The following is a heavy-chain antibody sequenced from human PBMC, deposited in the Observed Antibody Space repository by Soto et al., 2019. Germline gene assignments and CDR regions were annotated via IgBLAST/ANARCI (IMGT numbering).Heavy chain of an antibody. V-gene: IGHV4-61*01. Sequence: QVQLQESGPGLVKPSETLSLTCTVSGGSVSSGSYYWSWIRQPPGKGLEWIGYIYYSGSTNYNPSLRSLVNISVDTSKHPFSLKLISVTAADTAVYYCARASSYCISTSCYGYYYGMDVWGQGTTVTVSS. CDR3: ARASSYCISTSCYGYYYGMDV. CDR1: GGSVSSGSYY. CDR2: IYYSGST. J-gene: IGHJ6*02. D-gene: IGHD2-2*01.